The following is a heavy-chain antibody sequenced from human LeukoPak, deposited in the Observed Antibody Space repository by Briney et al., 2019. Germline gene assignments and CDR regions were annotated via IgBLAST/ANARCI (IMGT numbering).Heavy chain of an antibody. Sequence: GGSLRLSCAASGFAFSNYWMHWIRHAPEKGLVWVSCINPNGGDTRYADSVRGRFTISRDNAKNTLYLQMNSLRAEDTAVYYCSRDYYTSMDYWGQGTLVTASS. CDR3: SRDYYTSMDY. J-gene: IGHJ4*02. D-gene: IGHD3-3*01. CDR1: GFAFSNYW. V-gene: IGHV3-74*01. CDR2: INPNGGDT.